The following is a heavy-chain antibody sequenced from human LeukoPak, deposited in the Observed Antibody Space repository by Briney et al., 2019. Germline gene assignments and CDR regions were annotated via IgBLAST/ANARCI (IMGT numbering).Heavy chain of an antibody. V-gene: IGHV3-30*02. CDR2: IRYDGSNT. Sequence: PGGSLRLSCAASGVTFSSYSIHWVRQAPGKGLEWVAFIRYDGSNTYYADSVKGRFTISRDNSKNTLYLQMNSLRAEDTAVYYCARDRFMWIDYWGQGSLVTVSS. J-gene: IGHJ4*02. CDR1: GVTFSSYS. CDR3: ARDRFMWIDY. D-gene: IGHD3-3*01.